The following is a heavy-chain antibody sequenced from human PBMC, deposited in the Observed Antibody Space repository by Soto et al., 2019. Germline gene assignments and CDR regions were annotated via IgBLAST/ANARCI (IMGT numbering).Heavy chain of an antibody. J-gene: IGHJ5*02. CDR2: INPNSGGT. D-gene: IGHD3-16*01. Sequence: QVQLVQSGAEVKKPGASVKVSCRASGYTFTGHYMHWVRQAPGQGLEWMGWINPNSGGTSYAQKFQGWVTMTRDTSISTAYMELSRLRSDDTAVYYCARRLISTHTRFDPWGQGTLVTVSS. V-gene: IGHV1-2*04. CDR1: GYTFTGHY. CDR3: ARRLISTHTRFDP.